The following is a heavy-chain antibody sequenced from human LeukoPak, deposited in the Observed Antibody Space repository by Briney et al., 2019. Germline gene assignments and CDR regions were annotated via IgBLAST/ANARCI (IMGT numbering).Heavy chain of an antibody. V-gene: IGHV3-23*01. J-gene: IGHJ6*02. CDR1: GFTFSSYA. D-gene: IGHD3-22*01. CDR2: ISSSGGST. Sequence: GGSLRLSCAASGFTFSSYAMSWVRQAPGKGLEWVSAISSSGGSTYHADYVKGRLTIARDNSKNTLYLQMNSLRAEDTAVYYCAKYWVIAYYYYYYGMDVWGQGTTVTVSS. CDR3: AKYWVIAYYYYYYGMDV.